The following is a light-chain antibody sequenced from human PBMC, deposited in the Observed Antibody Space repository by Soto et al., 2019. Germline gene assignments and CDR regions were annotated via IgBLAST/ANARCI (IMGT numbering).Light chain of an antibody. J-gene: IGKJ5*01. CDR2: DAS. Sequence: DIQMTQSPSTLSASVGDRVTITCRASQSIGRRLAWYQQKPGKAPKLLIYDASSLESGVPSRFSGSGSGTDFTLTISGLQPDDFATYYCQHADSFPLITFGQGTRLEIK. CDR1: QSIGRR. V-gene: IGKV1-5*01. CDR3: QHADSFPLIT.